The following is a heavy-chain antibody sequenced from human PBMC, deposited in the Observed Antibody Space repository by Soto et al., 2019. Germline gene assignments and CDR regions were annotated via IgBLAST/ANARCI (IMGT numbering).Heavy chain of an antibody. CDR1: GFTFITYA. V-gene: IGHV3-23*01. J-gene: IGHJ3*02. Sequence: PGGSLRLSCVASGFTFITYAIIWFGQSPGKGLEWVSALTPSGGETYYADSVKGRFTISRDNSMNALYLQMNSLRIEDTAVYYCAHPRGYGVFDAYDIWGQGTMVTVSS. CDR3: AHPRGYGVFDAYDI. CDR2: LTPSGGET. D-gene: IGHD4-17*01.